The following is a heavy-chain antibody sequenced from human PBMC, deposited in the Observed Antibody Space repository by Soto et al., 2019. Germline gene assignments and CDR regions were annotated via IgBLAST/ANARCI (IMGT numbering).Heavy chain of an antibody. CDR1: GCTFTSYG. Sequence: QVQLVQSGAEVKKPGASVKVSCKASGCTFTSYGISWVRQAPGQGLEWMGWISAYNGNTNYAQKLQGRVTMTTDTSTSTAYMELRSLRSDDTAVYYCARQDTMVRGVIMPYYYYYRDVWGKGTTVTVSS. V-gene: IGHV1-18*01. CDR3: ARQDTMVRGVIMPYYYYYRDV. CDR2: ISAYNGNT. J-gene: IGHJ6*03. D-gene: IGHD3-10*01.